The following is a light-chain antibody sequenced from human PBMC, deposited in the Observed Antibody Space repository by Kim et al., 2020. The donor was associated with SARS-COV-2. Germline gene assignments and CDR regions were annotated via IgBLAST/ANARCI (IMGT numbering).Light chain of an antibody. J-gene: IGLJ3*02. CDR2: KDS. CDR1: VLAKKY. CDR3: YSAADNNLV. Sequence: SYEPTQPSSVSVSPGQTARITCSGDVLAKKYARWFQQKPGQAPVLVIYKDSERPSGIPERFSGSSSGTTVTLTISGAQVEDEADYYCYSAADNNLVFGGGTQLTVL. V-gene: IGLV3-27*01.